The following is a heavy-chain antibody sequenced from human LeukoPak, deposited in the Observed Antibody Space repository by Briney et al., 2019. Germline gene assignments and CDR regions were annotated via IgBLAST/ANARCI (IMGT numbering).Heavy chain of an antibody. V-gene: IGHV4-34*01. Sequence: PSETLSLTCAVYGGSFSGYYWSWIRQPPGKGLEWIGEINHSGSTNYNPSLKSRVTISVDTSKNQFSLKLSSVTAADTAVYYCARGCSWGGYYYYYYMDVWGKGTTVTVSS. CDR3: ARGCSWGGYYYYYYMDV. D-gene: IGHD6-13*01. CDR2: INHSGST. CDR1: GGSFSGYY. J-gene: IGHJ6*03.